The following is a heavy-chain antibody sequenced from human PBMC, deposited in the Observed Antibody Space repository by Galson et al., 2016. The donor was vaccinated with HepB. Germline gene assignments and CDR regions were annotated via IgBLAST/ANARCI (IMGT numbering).Heavy chain of an antibody. CDR1: GGSISISNSF. D-gene: IGHD3-3*01. Sequence: SETLSLTCTVSGGSISISNSFWGWIRQPPGKGLEWVGTIFYRGSTYYDPSLNSRVTISLDTSKNQFSLKLRSVTAADTAVYYCARHHVAYYDIWSGDNWFDPWGQGTLVTVSS. V-gene: IGHV4-39*01. CDR3: ARHHVAYYDIWSGDNWFDP. CDR2: IFYRGST. J-gene: IGHJ5*02.